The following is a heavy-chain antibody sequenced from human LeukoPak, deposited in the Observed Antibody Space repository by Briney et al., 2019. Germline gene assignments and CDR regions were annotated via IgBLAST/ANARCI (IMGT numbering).Heavy chain of an antibody. D-gene: IGHD3-10*01. CDR2: IRYDGSNK. Sequence: PGGSLRLSCAASGFTFSFYGMHWVRQAPGKGLEWVAFIRYDGSNKYYADFVKGRFTISRDNSKNTVYLQMNSLRAEDTAVYYCAKVGGSGTYYPYYMDVWGKGTTVTISS. J-gene: IGHJ6*03. CDR1: GFTFSFYG. V-gene: IGHV3-30*02. CDR3: AKVGGSGTYYPYYMDV.